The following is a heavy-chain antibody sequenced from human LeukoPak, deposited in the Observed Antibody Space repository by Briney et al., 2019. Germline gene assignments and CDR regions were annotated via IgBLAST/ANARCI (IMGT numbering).Heavy chain of an antibody. D-gene: IGHD3-22*01. CDR2: SGST. Sequence: SGTLSLTCAVSGGSISSGYYWGWIRQPPGKGLEWIGSGSTYYNPSLKSRVTISVDTSKNQFSLKLSSVTAADTAVYFCASPRGDDSGGYYTWYFHHWGQGILVTVSS. CDR3: ASPRGDDSGGYYTWYFHH. J-gene: IGHJ1*01. V-gene: IGHV4-38-2*01. CDR1: GGSISSGYY.